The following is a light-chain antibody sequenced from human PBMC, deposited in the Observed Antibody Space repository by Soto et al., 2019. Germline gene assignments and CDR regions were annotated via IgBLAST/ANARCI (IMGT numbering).Light chain of an antibody. CDR1: SSDVGSYNY. CDR2: DVS. Sequence: QSVLTQPASVSGSPGQSITIYCTGTSSDVGSYNYVSWYQQHPGKAPKLMIYDVSNRPSGVSNRFSGSKSGNTASLTISGLQAEDEADYYCNSYTGSSTPYVFGTGTKVTVL. V-gene: IGLV2-14*03. J-gene: IGLJ1*01. CDR3: NSYTGSSTPYV.